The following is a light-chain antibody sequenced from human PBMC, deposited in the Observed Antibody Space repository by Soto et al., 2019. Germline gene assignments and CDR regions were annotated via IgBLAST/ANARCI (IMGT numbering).Light chain of an antibody. V-gene: IGLV1-44*01. CDR1: SSNIGTNT. Sequence: QLVLTQPPSASATPGQGVTISCSGSSSNIGTNTVTWYQQLPGTAPKLLIYTDSFRSSGVPERFSGSKSGTSASLAISGLQPDDEADYYCAAWDDNLKAYVFGTGTKVTVL. J-gene: IGLJ1*01. CDR3: AAWDDNLKAYV. CDR2: TDS.